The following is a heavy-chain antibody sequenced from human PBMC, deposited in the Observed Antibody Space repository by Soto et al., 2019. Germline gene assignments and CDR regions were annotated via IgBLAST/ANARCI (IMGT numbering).Heavy chain of an antibody. J-gene: IGHJ4*02. V-gene: IGHV4-38-2*02. CDR2: IYHSGST. CDR3: AREGRRGYSYGYFDY. Sequence: SETLSLTCAVSGYSISSGYYWGWIRQPPGKGLEWIGSIYHSGSTYYNPSLKSRVTISVDRSKNQFSLKLSSVTAADTAVYYCAREGRRGYSYGYFDYWGQGTLVTVSS. CDR1: GYSISSGYY. D-gene: IGHD5-18*01.